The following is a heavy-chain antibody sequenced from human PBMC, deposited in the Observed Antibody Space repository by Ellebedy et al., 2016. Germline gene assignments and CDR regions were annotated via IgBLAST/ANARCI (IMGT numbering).Heavy chain of an antibody. CDR1: GLNFNTFF. V-gene: IGHV3-23*01. CDR2: ISAGSDTT. J-gene: IGHJ4*02. Sequence: AGSLRLSXKASGLNFNTFFMSWVRQAPGKGLEWVSTISAGSDTTRLADSVKGRFTISRDSSKNSVYLRMNNLRVEDTAVYYCRQGHYADLWGQGTLVTVSS. CDR3: RQGHYADL. D-gene: IGHD4-17*01.